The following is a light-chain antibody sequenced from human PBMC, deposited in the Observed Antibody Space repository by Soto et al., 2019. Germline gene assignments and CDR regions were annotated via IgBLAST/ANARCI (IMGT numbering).Light chain of an antibody. V-gene: IGKV1-5*01. CDR2: DAS. CDR1: QTISSW. CDR3: QQYNSYSA. J-gene: IGKJ1*01. Sequence: DIQMTQSPSNLSASVGDRVTITCRSSQTISSWLAWYQQKPGKAPKLLIYDASSLESGVPSRFSGSGSGTEFTLTISSLQPDDFATYYCQQYNSYSAFGQGTKVDI.